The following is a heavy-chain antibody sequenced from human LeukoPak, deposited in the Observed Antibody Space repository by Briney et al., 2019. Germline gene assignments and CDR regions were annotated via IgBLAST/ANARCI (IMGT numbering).Heavy chain of an antibody. Sequence: PGGSLRLSCAASGLSFSTSAMGWVRQAPGKGLEWVSSISGSGDDTYYADSVKGRFTISKDNSKNTLFLRINGLRADDTAVYYCAARPPIIVRGPFDYWGQGTLVTVPS. CDR3: AARPPIIVRGPFDY. CDR2: ISGSGDDT. J-gene: IGHJ4*02. CDR1: GLSFSTSA. V-gene: IGHV3-23*01. D-gene: IGHD2/OR15-2a*01.